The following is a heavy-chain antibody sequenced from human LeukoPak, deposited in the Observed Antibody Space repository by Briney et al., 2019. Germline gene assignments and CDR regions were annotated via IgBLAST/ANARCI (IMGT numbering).Heavy chain of an antibody. Sequence: SETLSLTCAVYGGSFSGYYWSWIRQPPGKGLEWIGEINHSGSTNYNPSLKSRVTISVDTSKNQFSLKLSSVTAADTAVYYCARGRPPDYVGDYWGQGTLVTVSS. CDR2: INHSGST. V-gene: IGHV4-34*01. J-gene: IGHJ4*02. CDR3: ARGRPPDYVGDY. D-gene: IGHD4-17*01. CDR1: GGSFSGYY.